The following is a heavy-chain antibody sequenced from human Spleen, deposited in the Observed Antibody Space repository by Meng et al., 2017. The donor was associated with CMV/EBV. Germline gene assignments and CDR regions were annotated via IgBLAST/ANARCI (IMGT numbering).Heavy chain of an antibody. CDR2: INPLSGTT. CDR3: ARDYPYGGNLNYYYGMDV. Sequence: ASVKVSCKASGYTFAGYYMHWVRQAPGQGLEWMGWINPLSGTTKYAQKFQGRVTIATDESTTTVYMLLNSLRAEDTAVYYCARDYPYGGNLNYYYGMDVWGQGTTVTVSS. D-gene: IGHD4-23*01. CDR1: GYTFAGYY. V-gene: IGHV1-2*02. J-gene: IGHJ6*02.